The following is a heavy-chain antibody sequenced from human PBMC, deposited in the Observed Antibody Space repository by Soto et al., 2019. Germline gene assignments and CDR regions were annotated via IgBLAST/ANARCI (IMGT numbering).Heavy chain of an antibody. CDR3: ARVISYCTNGVCYANWFDP. Sequence: SSETLSLTCTVSGGSISSYYWSWIRQPPGKGLEWIGYIYYSGSTNYNPSLKSRVTISVDTSKNQFSLKLSSVTAADTAVYYCARVISYCTNGVCYANWFDPWGQGTLVTVSS. D-gene: IGHD2-8*01. CDR1: GGSISSYY. J-gene: IGHJ5*02. V-gene: IGHV4-59*01. CDR2: IYYSGST.